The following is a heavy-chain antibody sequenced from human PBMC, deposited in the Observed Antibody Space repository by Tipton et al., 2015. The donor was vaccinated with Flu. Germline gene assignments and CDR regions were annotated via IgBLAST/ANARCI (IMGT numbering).Heavy chain of an antibody. J-gene: IGHJ4*02. Sequence: TLSLTCTVSGGSISSSSYYWGWIRQPPGKGLEWIGSIYYSGCTYYNPSLKSRVTISVDTSKNQFSLKLSSVTAADTAVYYCARGGYSGYDRYYFDYWGQGTLVTVSS. CDR3: ARGGYSGYDRYYFDY. D-gene: IGHD5-12*01. CDR1: GGSISSSSYY. V-gene: IGHV4-39*07. CDR2: IYYSGCT.